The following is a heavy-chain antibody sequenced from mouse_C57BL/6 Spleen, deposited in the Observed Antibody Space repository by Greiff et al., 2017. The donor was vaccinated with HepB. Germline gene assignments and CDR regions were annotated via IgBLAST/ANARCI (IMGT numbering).Heavy chain of an antibody. CDR3: ARWGEPFAY. CDR1: GYTFTSYG. V-gene: IGHV1-81*01. Sequence: QVQLKESGAELARPGASVKLSCKASGYTFTSYGISWVKQRTGQGLEWIGEIYPRSGNTYYNEKFKGKATLTADKSSSTAYMELRSLTSEDSAVYFCARWGEPFAYWGQGTLVTVSA. J-gene: IGHJ3*01. CDR2: IYPRSGNT.